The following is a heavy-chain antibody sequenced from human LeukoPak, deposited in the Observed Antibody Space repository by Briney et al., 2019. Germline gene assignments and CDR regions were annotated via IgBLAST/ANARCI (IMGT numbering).Heavy chain of an antibody. D-gene: IGHD2-2*01. Sequence: SETLSLTCSVSGYSISSDYYWGWIRQPPGKGLEWIAVIDHSGSSHYNPSLKSRVAMSVDTSKNQFSLRLTSVTAADTAVYFCARHRGRDIVVVPAAGGKNWFDPWGQGTLVTVSS. CDR2: IDHSGSS. CDR3: ARHRGRDIVVVPAAGGKNWFDP. V-gene: IGHV4-38-2*01. J-gene: IGHJ5*02. CDR1: GYSISSDYY.